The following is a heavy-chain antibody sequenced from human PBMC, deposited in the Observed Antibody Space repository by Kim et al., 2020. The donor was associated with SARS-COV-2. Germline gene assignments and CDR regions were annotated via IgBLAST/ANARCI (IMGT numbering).Heavy chain of an antibody. J-gene: IGHJ4*02. D-gene: IGHD1-26*01. CDR1: GGTFSSYA. CDR2: IIPIFGTA. Sequence: SVKVSCKASGGTFSSYAISWVRQAPGQGLEWMGGIIPIFGTANYAQKFQGRVTITADESTSTAYMELSSLRSEDTAVYYCARESRPYSGNSKRWGFDYWGQGTLVTVSS. V-gene: IGHV1-69*13. CDR3: ARESRPYSGNSKRWGFDY.